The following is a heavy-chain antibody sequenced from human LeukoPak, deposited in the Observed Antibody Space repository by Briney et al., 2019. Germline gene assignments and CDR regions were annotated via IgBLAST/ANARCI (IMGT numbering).Heavy chain of an antibody. V-gene: IGHV3-21*01. J-gene: IGHJ6*03. D-gene: IGHD3-3*01. CDR2: ITSGSSYI. Sequence: PGGSLRLSCAASGFTFSSYNMNWVRQAPGQGLEWVSSITSGSSYIYYADSVKGRFTISRDNAKSSLYLQMNSLRAEDTAVYYCARGPPYYDFWSGYYSYYYYMDVWGKGTTVTVSS. CDR1: GFTFSSYN. CDR3: ARGPPYYDFWSGYYSYYYYMDV.